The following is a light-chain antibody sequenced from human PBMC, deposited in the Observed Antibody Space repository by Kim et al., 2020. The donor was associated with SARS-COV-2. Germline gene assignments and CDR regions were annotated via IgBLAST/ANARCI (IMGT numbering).Light chain of an antibody. J-gene: IGLJ1*01. CDR3: QAWDSSTYV. CDR2: QDS. CDR1: KLGDKY. V-gene: IGLV3-1*01. Sequence: SYELTQPPSVSVSPGQTASITCSGDKLGDKYACWYQQKPGQSPVLVIYQDSKRPSGIPERFSGSNSGNTATLTISGTQAMDEADYYCQAWDSSTYVFGTGTKVTL.